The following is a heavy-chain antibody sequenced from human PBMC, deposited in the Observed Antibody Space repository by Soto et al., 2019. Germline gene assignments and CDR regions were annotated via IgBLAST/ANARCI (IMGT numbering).Heavy chain of an antibody. CDR3: AREYSNSPEAFDI. J-gene: IGHJ4*01. CDR2: IYNSGRT. D-gene: IGHD1-26*01. Sequence: QVKLQESGPGLVKPSETLSLTCTVSGGSVNSDYYYWTWIRQPPGKGLEWIGYIYNSGRTNYNPSLKSGVSISMDTSRNQFSLKLTSVTAADTAVFYCAREYSNSPEAFDIWGHGSLVTVSS. V-gene: IGHV4-61*01. CDR1: GGSVNSDYYY.